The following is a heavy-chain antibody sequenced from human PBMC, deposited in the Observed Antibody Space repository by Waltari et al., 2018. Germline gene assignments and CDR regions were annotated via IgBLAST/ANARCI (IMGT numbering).Heavy chain of an antibody. CDR1: GYTFTAYY. CDR3: ARTRPTTVARQERAWCDP. D-gene: IGHD4-17*01. Sequence: QVQLVQSGAEVKKPGASVKVSCKASGYTFTAYYMHWVRQAPGPGLEWMGWRRPNSGNAGYAQKLQGRVTMTRNTSISTAYMELSRLRSEDTAVYYCARTRPTTVARQERAWCDPWGQGTLVTVSS. J-gene: IGHJ5*02. V-gene: IGHV1-8*02. CDR2: RRPNSGNA.